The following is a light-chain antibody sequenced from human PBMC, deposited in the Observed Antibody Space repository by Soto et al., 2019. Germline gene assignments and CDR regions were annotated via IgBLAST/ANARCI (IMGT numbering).Light chain of an antibody. J-gene: IGLJ1*01. CDR3: NSYTTTSSLNV. CDR1: SSNVGTYNY. V-gene: IGLV2-14*01. Sequence: QSALTQPASVSGSPGQSITISCTGTSSNVGTYNYVSWYQQHPGKAPKLMIYEVSNRPSGVSNRFSGSKSGNTASLTISGLQAEDEAHYYCNSYTTTSSLNVFGTGTKLTVL. CDR2: EVS.